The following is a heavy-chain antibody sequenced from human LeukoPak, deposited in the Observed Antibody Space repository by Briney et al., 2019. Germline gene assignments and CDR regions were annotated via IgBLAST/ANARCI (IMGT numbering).Heavy chain of an antibody. CDR2: ISASGGST. J-gene: IGHJ4*02. CDR3: ARGWDYGEFDY. CDR1: GFTFSSSA. Sequence: PGGSLRLSCAASGFTFSSSAMSWVRQVPGKGLEWVSGISASGGSTYYADSVRGRFTISRDNSKNTLYVQMNSLRDEDTAVYYCARGWDYGEFDYWGQGTLVTVSS. D-gene: IGHD4-17*01. V-gene: IGHV3-23*01.